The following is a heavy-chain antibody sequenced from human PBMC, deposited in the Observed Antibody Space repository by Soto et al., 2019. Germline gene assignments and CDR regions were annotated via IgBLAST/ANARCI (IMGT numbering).Heavy chain of an antibody. Sequence: PSETLYITCTVSGDSISSYYLSWIRQPPGKGLEWIGYIYYSGSTNYNPSLKSRVTISVDTSKNQFSLKLSSVTAADTAVYFCARRYGHSFDYWGLGTHVTDSS. CDR3: ARRYGHSFDY. CDR2: IYYSGST. D-gene: IGHD4-17*01. V-gene: IGHV4-59*01. CDR1: GDSISSYY. J-gene: IGHJ4*02.